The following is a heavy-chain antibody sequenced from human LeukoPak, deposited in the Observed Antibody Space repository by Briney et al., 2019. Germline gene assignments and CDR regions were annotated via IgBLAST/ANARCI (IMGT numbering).Heavy chain of an antibody. CDR2: IYSGGST. V-gene: IGHV3-66*01. CDR3: AGGYCSGGSCIDAFDI. CDR1: RFTVSSNY. J-gene: IGHJ3*02. Sequence: AGGSLRLSCAASRFTVSSNYMSWVRQAPGEGLEWVSVIYSGGSTYYADSVKGRFTISRDNSKNTLYLQMNSLRAEDTAVYYCAGGYCSGGSCIDAFDIWGQGTMVTVSS. D-gene: IGHD2-15*01.